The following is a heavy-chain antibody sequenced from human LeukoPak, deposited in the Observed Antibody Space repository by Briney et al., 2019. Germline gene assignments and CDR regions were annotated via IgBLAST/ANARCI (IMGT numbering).Heavy chain of an antibody. D-gene: IGHD3-10*01. CDR1: GYTLTELS. V-gene: IGHV1-24*01. Sequence: ASVKVSCKVSGYTLTELSMHWVRQAPGKGLEWMGGFDPEDGETIYAQKFQGRVTMTEDTSTDTAYMELSSLRSEDTAVYYCAIGGITVVRGVIITNWFDPWGQGTLVTVSS. CDR2: FDPEDGET. CDR3: AIGGITVVRGVIITNWFDP. J-gene: IGHJ5*02.